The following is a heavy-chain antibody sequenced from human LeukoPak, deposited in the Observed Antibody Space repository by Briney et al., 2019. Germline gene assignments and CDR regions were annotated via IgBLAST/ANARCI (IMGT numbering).Heavy chain of an antibody. J-gene: IGHJ5*02. V-gene: IGHV1-2*02. CDR1: GYTFSDYY. CDR3: ARDRLSTSRYRRLENWFDP. D-gene: IGHD2/OR15-2a*01. Sequence: ASVKVSCKASGYTFSDYYTHWVRQAPGQGLEWMGWINTNTGGTNSPQKFQGRVTLTRDTSITTAYMQLSRLRSDDTAVYYCARDRLSTSRYRRLENWFDPWGQGTLVTVSS. CDR2: INTNTGGT.